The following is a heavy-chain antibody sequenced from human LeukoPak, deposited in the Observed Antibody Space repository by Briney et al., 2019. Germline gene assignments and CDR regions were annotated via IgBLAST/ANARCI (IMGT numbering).Heavy chain of an antibody. J-gene: IGHJ4*02. CDR2: ISGRGGST. CDR3: AREDRWWEGFEY. Sequence: GGSLRLSCAASGFTFSSYAMSWVRQAPGKGLEWVSAISGRGGSTYYADSVKGRFTSSRDNSKNSRYLQMNSLRAEDSSLYDCAREDRWWEGFEYWGQGTLVTVSS. CDR1: GFTFSSYA. V-gene: IGHV3-23*01. D-gene: IGHD1-26*01.